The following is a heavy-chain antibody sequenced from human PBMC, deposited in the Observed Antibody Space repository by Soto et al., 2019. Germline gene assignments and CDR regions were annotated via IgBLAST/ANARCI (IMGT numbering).Heavy chain of an antibody. V-gene: IGHV4-4*07. Sequence: SETLSLTSTVSGGSISSSYWSWIRQPAGMGLEWIGRIYSSGSTNYYPSHKSRSTMSVDTSKNQFSLKLTSVTAADTAVYYCPRRVGGYFGYCGQVILVTVSS. CDR3: PRRVGGYFGY. CDR1: GGSISSSY. CDR2: IYSSGST. J-gene: IGHJ4*02.